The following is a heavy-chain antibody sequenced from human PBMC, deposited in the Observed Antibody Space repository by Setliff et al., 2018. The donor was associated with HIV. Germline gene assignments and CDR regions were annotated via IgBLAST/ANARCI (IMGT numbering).Heavy chain of an antibody. CDR2: IIPMFGTL. J-gene: IGHJ3*02. CDR1: GGTFSSYA. V-gene: IGHV1-69*05. D-gene: IGHD1-26*01. CDR3: ARGHSHGYGYSGSYGPFDI. Sequence: SVKVSCKASGGTFSSYAINWVRQAPGQGLEWMGGIIPMFGTLNFAQKFQGRVTITTDESTSAAYMELNSLRSEDTAVYYCARGHSHGYGYSGSYGPFDIWGQGTMVTVSS.